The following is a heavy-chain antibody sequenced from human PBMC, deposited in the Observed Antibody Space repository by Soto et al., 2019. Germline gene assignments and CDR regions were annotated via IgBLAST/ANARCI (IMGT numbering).Heavy chain of an antibody. D-gene: IGHD3-16*02. V-gene: IGHV4-59*01. CDR1: SGSFSGYY. J-gene: IGHJ4*02. CDR2: IYSSGTT. Sequence: PSETLSLTCTVSSGSFSGYYWSWIRQPPGKGLEWFGYIYSSGTTNYNPSLKSRVTISVDTSKNQFSLKLSSVTAADTAVYYCARAGSYYDYVWGSYRYGPNFDYWGQGTLVTVS. CDR3: ARAGSYYDYVWGSYRYGPNFDY.